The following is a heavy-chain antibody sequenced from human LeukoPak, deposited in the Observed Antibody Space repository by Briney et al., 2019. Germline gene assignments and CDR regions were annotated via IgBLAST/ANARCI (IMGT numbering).Heavy chain of an antibody. CDR2: INHSGST. D-gene: IGHD3-3*01. CDR1: GGSFSGYY. J-gene: IGHJ6*03. Sequence: PSETLSLTCAVSGGSFSGYYWTWIRQPPGKGLEWIGEINHSGSTNYNPSLKSRVTISVDTSKNQFSLKLSSVTAADTAVYYCARGGVAGYRGGSYYYYYMDVWDKGTTVTVSS. CDR3: ARGGVAGYRGGSYYYYYMDV. V-gene: IGHV4-34*01.